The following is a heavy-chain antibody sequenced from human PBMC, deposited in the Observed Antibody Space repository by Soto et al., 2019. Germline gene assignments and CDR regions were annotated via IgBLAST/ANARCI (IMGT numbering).Heavy chain of an antibody. CDR2: IYYSGST. Sequence: SETLSLTCTVSGGSISSGGYYWSWIRQHPGKGLEWIGYIYYSGSTYYNPSLKSRVTISVDTSKNQFSLKLSSVTAADTAVYYCARGTDWLFVFDYWGQGTLVTVSS. J-gene: IGHJ4*02. CDR3: ARGTDWLFVFDY. V-gene: IGHV4-31*02. D-gene: IGHD3-9*01. CDR1: GGSISSGGYY.